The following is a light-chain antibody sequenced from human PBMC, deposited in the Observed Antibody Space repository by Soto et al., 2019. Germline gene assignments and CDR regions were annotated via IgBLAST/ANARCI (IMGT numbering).Light chain of an antibody. V-gene: IGKV3-15*01. J-gene: IGKJ4*01. CDR1: QSVRGN. CDR2: GVS. CDR3: QQYNSWPLT. Sequence: EIVMTQSPATLSVSPGERATLSCRASQSVRGNLAWYQQKPGQAPRLLIYGVSTKASGIPARFSGSGSGTEFTLTISSLQSEDFAVYYCQQYNSWPLTFGGGTKVDIK.